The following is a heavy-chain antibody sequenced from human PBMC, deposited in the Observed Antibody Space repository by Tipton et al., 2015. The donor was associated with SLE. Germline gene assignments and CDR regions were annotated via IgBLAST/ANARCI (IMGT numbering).Heavy chain of an antibody. V-gene: IGHV3-30*04. CDR1: GFTFSSYA. D-gene: IGHD2-21*02. Sequence: SLRLSCAASGFTFSSYAMHWVRQAPGKGLEWMAITSFDGSDKYYADSVKGRFTISRDNSKNTLYLQMNSLRAEDTAVYYCAKGEVTDWFDPWGQGTLVTVSS. CDR3: AKGEVTDWFDP. J-gene: IGHJ5*02. CDR2: TSFDGSDK.